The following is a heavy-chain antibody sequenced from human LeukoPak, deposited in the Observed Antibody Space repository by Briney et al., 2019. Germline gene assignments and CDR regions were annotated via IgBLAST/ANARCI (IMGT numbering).Heavy chain of an antibody. J-gene: IGHJ4*02. CDR1: GGTFSSYA. CDR3: ARDTDGGDYDDY. CDR2: ISAYNGNT. Sequence: ASVKVSCKASGGTFSSYAISWVRQAPGQGLEWMGWISAYNGNTNYAQKLQGRVTMTTDTSTSTAYMELRSLRSDDTAVYYCARDTDGGDYDDYWGQGTLVTVSS. V-gene: IGHV1-18*01. D-gene: IGHD3-16*01.